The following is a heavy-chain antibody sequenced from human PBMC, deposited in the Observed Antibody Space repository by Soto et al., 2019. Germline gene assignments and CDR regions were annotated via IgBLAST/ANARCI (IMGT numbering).Heavy chain of an antibody. CDR1: GYTFTSYG. CDR3: ARLPDQYCSSTSCFTPPKSYRTLTHAY. CDR2: ISAYNGNT. J-gene: IGHJ4*02. V-gene: IGHV1-18*01. D-gene: IGHD2-2*01. Sequence: ASVKVSCKASGYTFTSYGISWVRQAPGQGLEWMGWISAYNGNTNYAQKLQGRVTMTTDTSTSTAYMELRSLRSDDTAVYYCARLPDQYCSSTSCFTPPKSYRTLTHAYWGQGTLVPVYS.